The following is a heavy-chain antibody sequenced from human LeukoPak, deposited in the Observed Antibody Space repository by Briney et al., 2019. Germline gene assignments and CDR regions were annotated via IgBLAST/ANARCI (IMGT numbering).Heavy chain of an antibody. CDR3: ARGGSTSLYYYYGMDV. V-gene: IGHV4-4*02. D-gene: IGHD2-2*01. CDR2: IYHSGST. J-gene: IGHJ6*04. CDR1: GGSISSSNW. Sequence: SGTLSLTCAVSGGSISSSNWWSWVRQPPGKGLEWIGEIYHSGSTNYNPSFKSRVTISVDKSKNQFSLKLSSVTAADTAVYYCARGGSTSLYYYYGMDVWGKGTTVTVSS.